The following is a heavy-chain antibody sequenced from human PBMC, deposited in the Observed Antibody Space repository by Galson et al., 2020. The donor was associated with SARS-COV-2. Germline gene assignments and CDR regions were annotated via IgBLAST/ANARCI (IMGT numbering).Heavy chain of an antibody. D-gene: IGHD3-9*01. V-gene: IGHV3-48*04. J-gene: IGHJ4*02. CDR2: ISSDRTS. Sequence: GGSLRLSCVGSGFTFSSSSFNWVRQAPGKGLEWISYISSDRTSIANSLKGRFSIFRDDGKNTIYLQMDSLRVEDTAIYFCARDFDWAFYHWGQGTLVTVS. CDR1: GFTFSSSS. CDR3: ARDFDWAFYH.